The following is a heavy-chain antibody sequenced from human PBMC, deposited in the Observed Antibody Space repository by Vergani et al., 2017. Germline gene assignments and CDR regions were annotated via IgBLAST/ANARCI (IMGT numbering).Heavy chain of an antibody. J-gene: IGHJ4*02. D-gene: IGHD4-17*01. V-gene: IGHV4-61*01. CDR3: ARDYGDYAYYVDC. CDR1: GCSVSSGSYY. CDR2: IYYSGST. Sequence: QVQLQESGPGLVKPSETLSLTCTVSGCSVSSGSYYWSWIRQPPGKGLEWIGYIYYSGSTKYNPSLKSRVTRSVDTSKNQFSLKLSSVTAADTAVYYCARDYGDYAYYVDCWGQGTLVTVSS.